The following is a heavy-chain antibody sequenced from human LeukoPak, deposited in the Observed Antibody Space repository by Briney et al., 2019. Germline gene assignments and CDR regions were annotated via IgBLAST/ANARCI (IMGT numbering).Heavy chain of an antibody. D-gene: IGHD3-10*01. CDR3: ARAGGPPPYHFDY. Sequence: SETLSLTCTVSGGSISSYYWTWIRQPPGKALEWIGNIYYSGSTNYNPSLKSRVTMSVDTSKNQFSLKLSSVTAADTAVYYCARAGGPPPYHFDYWGQGTLVTVSS. CDR1: GGSISSYY. CDR2: IYYSGST. J-gene: IGHJ4*02. V-gene: IGHV4-59*01.